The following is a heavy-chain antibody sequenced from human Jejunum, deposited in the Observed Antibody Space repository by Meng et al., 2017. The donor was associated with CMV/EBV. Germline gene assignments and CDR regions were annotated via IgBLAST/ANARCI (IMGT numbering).Heavy chain of an antibody. Sequence: GYSFIEYYMHWVRQATGQGLEWMGWINSVSGDTRSAQKFEGRVTMSRDTSISTSYMEVNSLKSDDTAIYYCARGAKGYGSGPLDYWGQGTPVTVSS. J-gene: IGHJ4*02. CDR2: INSVSGDT. CDR1: GYSFIEYY. CDR3: ARGAKGYGSGPLDY. V-gene: IGHV1-2*02. D-gene: IGHD3-10*01.